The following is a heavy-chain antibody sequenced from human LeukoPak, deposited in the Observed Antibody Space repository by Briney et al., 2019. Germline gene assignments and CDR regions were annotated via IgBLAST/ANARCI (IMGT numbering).Heavy chain of an antibody. CDR1: GFTFSTYG. Sequence: GGSLRLSCAASGFTFSTYGIHWVRQAPGKGLEWVAFIRYDGSIQSYADSVKGRFTISRDKSKNTVYLQMNSPRTEDTAVYSCARDGWDSLTYNFYYYMDVWGKGATVTIS. CDR2: IRYDGSIQ. CDR3: ARDGWDSLTYNFYYYMDV. D-gene: IGHD1-26*01. V-gene: IGHV3-30*02. J-gene: IGHJ6*03.